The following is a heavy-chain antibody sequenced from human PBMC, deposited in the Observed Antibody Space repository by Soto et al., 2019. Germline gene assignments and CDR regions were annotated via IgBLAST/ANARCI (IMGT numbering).Heavy chain of an antibody. J-gene: IGHJ4*02. V-gene: IGHV4-59*08. CDR2: IYYSGST. CDR3: ARLGGYYQAFDQ. D-gene: IGHD3-22*01. Sequence: SETLSLTCSVSGASISSYYWSWIRQPPGKGLQWIGYIYYSGSTTYSPSLKSRVTISLDTSKNQFSLILNSVTAADTAVYYCARLGGYYQAFDQWGQGSLVTVSS. CDR1: GASISSYY.